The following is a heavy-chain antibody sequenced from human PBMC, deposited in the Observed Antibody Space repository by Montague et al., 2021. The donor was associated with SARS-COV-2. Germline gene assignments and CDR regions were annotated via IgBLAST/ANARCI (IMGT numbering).Heavy chain of an antibody. J-gene: IGHJ3*02. Sequence: CAISGDSVSNKSVAWNWIRQSPSRGLEWLGRTYYRSKWDSDYAESVKXXLVITPDTSKNQVSLQLNSVIPEDTAVYFCASSGITLTGLDAFDIWGQGTMVTVSS. D-gene: IGHD3-9*01. V-gene: IGHV6-1*01. CDR3: ASSGITLTGLDAFDI. CDR1: GDSVSNKSVA. CDR2: TYYRSKWDS.